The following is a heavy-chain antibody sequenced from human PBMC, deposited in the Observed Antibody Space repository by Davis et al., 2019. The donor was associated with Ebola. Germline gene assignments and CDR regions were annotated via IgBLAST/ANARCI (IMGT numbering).Heavy chain of an antibody. CDR3: ARGTGLYYYYGMDV. V-gene: IGHV3-73*01. Sequence: GESLKISCAASGFTFSGSAMHWVRQASGKGLEWVGRIRSKANSYATAYAASVKGRFTISRDDSKNTAYLQMNSLRAEDTAVYYCARGTGLYYYYGMDVWGQGTTVTVSS. J-gene: IGHJ6*02. CDR1: GFTFSGSA. CDR2: IRSKANSYAT. D-gene: IGHD3/OR15-3a*01.